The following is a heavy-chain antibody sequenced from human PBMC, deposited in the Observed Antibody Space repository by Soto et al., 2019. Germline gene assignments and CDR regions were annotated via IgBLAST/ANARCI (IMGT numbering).Heavy chain of an antibody. D-gene: IGHD6-6*01. Sequence: AGGSLRLSCAASGFTFDDYAMHWVRQAPGKGLEWVSGISGSGGSTYYADSVKGRFTISRDNSKNTLYLQMNSLRAEDTAVYYCAKVREVVAARSFDYWDQGTLVTVSS. CDR1: GFTFDDYA. V-gene: IGHV3-23*01. CDR3: AKVREVVAARSFDY. CDR2: ISGSGGST. J-gene: IGHJ4*02.